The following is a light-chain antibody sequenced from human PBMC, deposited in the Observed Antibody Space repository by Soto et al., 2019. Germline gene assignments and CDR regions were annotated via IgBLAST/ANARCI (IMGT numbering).Light chain of an antibody. J-gene: IGKJ4*01. CDR3: QQYHTRPIT. CDR1: QNIRSS. V-gene: IGKV3-15*01. Sequence: EVVMTQSPASLSASPGESVNLSCRASQNIRSSLAWYQQRTGQAPRLLIYDASTRATGIPHRFTGSGSGTEFTLTISSLQSEDCAIYYCQQYHTRPITFGGGTKVDI. CDR2: DAS.